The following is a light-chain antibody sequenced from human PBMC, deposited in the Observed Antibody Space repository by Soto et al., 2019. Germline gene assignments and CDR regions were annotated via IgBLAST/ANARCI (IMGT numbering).Light chain of an antibody. CDR2: GVF. V-gene: IGKV3-20*01. J-gene: IGKJ2*01. CDR1: QTVNSDY. Sequence: ETVLTQSPGTVSLSPGEIATLSCTTSQTVNSDYLAWYQQKPGQAPRLLIYGVFNRATGIPDRFSGSGSGTYFTLTISGLEPEDSAVYYCQHSDGSPRTFGQGANLEI. CDR3: QHSDGSPRT.